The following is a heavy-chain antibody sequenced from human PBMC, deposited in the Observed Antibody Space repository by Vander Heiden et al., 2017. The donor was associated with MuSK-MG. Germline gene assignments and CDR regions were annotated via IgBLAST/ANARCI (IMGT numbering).Heavy chain of an antibody. CDR2: IYTSRST. Sequence: QVQLQESGPGLVKPSETLSLTCTVSGGSISSYYWSWIRQPAGKGLEWLGRIYTSRSTNYNPALKSRVTMSVDTSKNQFSLHLRSVTAADPAVYYYTLSWDCKSPWGYWGQGTMVTVYS. D-gene: IGHD3-9*01. CDR1: GGSISSYY. J-gene: IGHJ4*02. CDR3: TLSWDCKSPWGY. V-gene: IGHV4-4*07.